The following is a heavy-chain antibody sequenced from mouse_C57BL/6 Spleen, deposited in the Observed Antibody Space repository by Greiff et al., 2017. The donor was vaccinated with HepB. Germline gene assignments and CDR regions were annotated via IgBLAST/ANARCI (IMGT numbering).Heavy chain of an antibody. CDR3: ARGYYGSSYVGYYAMDY. Sequence: QVQLQQSGPELVTPGASVKISCKASGYAFSSSWMNWVKQRPGKGLEWIGRIYPGDGDTNYNGKFKGKATLTADKSSSTADMQLSSLTSEDSAVYFCARGYYGSSYVGYYAMDYWGQGTSVTVSS. J-gene: IGHJ4*01. D-gene: IGHD1-1*01. CDR2: IYPGDGDT. CDR1: GYAFSSSW. V-gene: IGHV1-82*01.